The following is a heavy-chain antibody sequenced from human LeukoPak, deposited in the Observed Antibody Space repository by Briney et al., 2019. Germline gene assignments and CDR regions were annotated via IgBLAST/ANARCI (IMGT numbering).Heavy chain of an antibody. CDR2: IYYSGAT. CDR1: AGSASSSSYY. Sequence: SQTLSLTCSVSAGSASSSSYYWGWIRQPPGKGLECIGSIYYSGATYYNPSLKSRVIISVDSSKNQVSLKVRSVTATDTAAYYCARHSGSYYQPLDYWRQGSLVTVCS. J-gene: IGHJ4*02. V-gene: IGHV4-39*01. CDR3: ARHSGSYYQPLDY. D-gene: IGHD1-26*01.